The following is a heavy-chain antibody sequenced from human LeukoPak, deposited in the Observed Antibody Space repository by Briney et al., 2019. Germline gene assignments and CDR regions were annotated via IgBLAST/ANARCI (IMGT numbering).Heavy chain of an antibody. D-gene: IGHD3-22*01. CDR3: ARDRYYYDSSGYYFSRYYYYYYMDV. CDR1: GYTFTSYG. J-gene: IGHJ6*03. CDR2: ISAYNGNT. Sequence: APVKVSCKASGYTFTSYGISWVRQAPGQGLEWMGWISAYNGNTNYAQKLRGRVTMTTDTSTSTAYMELRSLRSDDTAVYYCARDRYYYDSSGYYFSRYYYYYYMDVWGKGTTVTVSS. V-gene: IGHV1-18*01.